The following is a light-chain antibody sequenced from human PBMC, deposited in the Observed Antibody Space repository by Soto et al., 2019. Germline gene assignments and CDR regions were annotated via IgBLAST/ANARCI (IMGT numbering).Light chain of an antibody. J-gene: IGKJ4*02. V-gene: IGKV1-5*03. Sequence: DIQMTQSPSTLSASVGDRVTITCRASESVSSWLAWYQQKPGRTPKLLIYQASTFETGVPSRFSGSGSGTECTLTISGLQPDDFGTYYCQQYNAYSQAFGEGTKVEIK. CDR1: ESVSSW. CDR2: QAS. CDR3: QQYNAYSQA.